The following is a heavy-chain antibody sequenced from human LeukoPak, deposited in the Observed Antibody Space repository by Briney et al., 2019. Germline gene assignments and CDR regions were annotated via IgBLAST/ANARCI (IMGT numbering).Heavy chain of an antibody. Sequence: PGGSRRLSCAASGFTFSNAWMNWVRQAPGKGLEWVGRIKSKTDGGTTDYAAPVKGRFTISRDDSKNTLYLQMNSLKTEDTAVYYCTTRTHLMVRGVITDYWGQGTLVTVSS. CDR2: IKSKTDGGTT. D-gene: IGHD3-10*01. CDR3: TTRTHLMVRGVITDY. CDR1: GFTFSNAW. J-gene: IGHJ4*02. V-gene: IGHV3-15*07.